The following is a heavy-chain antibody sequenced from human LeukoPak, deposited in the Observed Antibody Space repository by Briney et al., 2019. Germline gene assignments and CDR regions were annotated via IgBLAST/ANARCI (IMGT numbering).Heavy chain of an antibody. Sequence: GGSLRLSCAASGFTFSSYAMSWVRQAPGKGLEWVSAISGSGGSTYYADSVKGRFTISRDNAKNSLFLQMNSLRAEDTAVYYCASRHSSDYNSFAYWGQGTLVTVSS. D-gene: IGHD3-22*01. CDR2: ISGSGGST. CDR3: ASRHSSDYNSFAY. CDR1: GFTFSSYA. V-gene: IGHV3-23*01. J-gene: IGHJ4*02.